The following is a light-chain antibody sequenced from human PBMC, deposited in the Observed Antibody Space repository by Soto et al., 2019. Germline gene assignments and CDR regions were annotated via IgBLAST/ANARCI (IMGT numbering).Light chain of an antibody. CDR2: AAS. V-gene: IGKV1-39*01. CDR1: QTIISY. Sequence: DIQMTQSPSSLSASVGERVTITCRASQTIISYLNWYQQKPGKAPKLPIYAASSLQSGVPSRFSGSGSGTDFTLTISSLQPEDFATYYCQQSYSTPLTFGQGTRLEI. CDR3: QQSYSTPLT. J-gene: IGKJ5*01.